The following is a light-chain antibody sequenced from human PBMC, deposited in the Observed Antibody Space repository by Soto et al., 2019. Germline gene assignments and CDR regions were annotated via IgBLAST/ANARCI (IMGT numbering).Light chain of an antibody. Sequence: DIQMTQSPSSLSASVGDRVTITCRASRSIGNYLNWYQQKPESAPKLLIYLTSSLQSGVPSRFSGSGSGTDFTLTISSLQPEDFAIYYCQQSYSTPYSFGQGTKLEIK. CDR3: QQSYSTPYS. CDR2: LTS. CDR1: RSIGNY. V-gene: IGKV1-39*01. J-gene: IGKJ2*01.